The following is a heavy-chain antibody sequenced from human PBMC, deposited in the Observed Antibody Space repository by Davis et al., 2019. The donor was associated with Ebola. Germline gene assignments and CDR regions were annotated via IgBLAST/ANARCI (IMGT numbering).Heavy chain of an antibody. CDR1: GDSVSSNSAA. V-gene: IGHV6-1*01. CDR3: ARRLHYYYGMDV. D-gene: IGHD3-16*01. J-gene: IGHJ6*02. Sequence: SQTLSLTCAISGDSVSSNSAAWNWIRQSPSRGLEWLGRTYYRSKWNNDYAVSVKSRIIIKSDTSKNQFSPQLNSVTPEDTAVYYCARRLHYYYGMDVWGQGTTVTVSS. CDR2: TYYRSKWNN.